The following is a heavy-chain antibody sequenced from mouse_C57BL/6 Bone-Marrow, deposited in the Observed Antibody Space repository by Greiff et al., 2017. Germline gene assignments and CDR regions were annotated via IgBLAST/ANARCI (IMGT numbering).Heavy chain of an antibody. V-gene: IGHV7-1*01. Sequence: EVMLVESGGGLVQSGRSLRLSCATSGFTFSDFYMEWVRQAPGKGLEWIAASRNKANDYTTEYSASVKGRFIVSRDTSQSILYLQMNALRAEDTAIYYCARDAHYEYDGGGLDYWGQGTSVTVSS. D-gene: IGHD2-4*01. CDR3: ARDAHYEYDGGGLDY. CDR2: SRNKANDYTT. CDR1: GFTFSDFY. J-gene: IGHJ4*01.